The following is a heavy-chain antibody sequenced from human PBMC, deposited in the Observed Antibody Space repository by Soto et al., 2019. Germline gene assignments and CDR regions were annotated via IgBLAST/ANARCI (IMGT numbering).Heavy chain of an antibody. Sequence: QVQLQESGPGLVKPSQTLSLTCTVSGGSISSGGYYWSWIRQHPGKGLEGIGYIYYSGSTYYNPSLKSRVTISVDTSKNQFSLKLSSVTAADTAVYYWARLVVAASVHWYFDLWGRGTLVTVSS. V-gene: IGHV4-31*03. J-gene: IGHJ2*01. CDR3: ARLVVAASVHWYFDL. CDR2: IYYSGST. D-gene: IGHD2-15*01. CDR1: GGSISSGGYY.